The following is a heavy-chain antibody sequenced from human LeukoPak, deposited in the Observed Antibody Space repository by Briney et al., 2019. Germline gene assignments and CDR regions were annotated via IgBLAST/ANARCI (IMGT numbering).Heavy chain of an antibody. V-gene: IGHV3-7*01. J-gene: IGHJ1*01. CDR1: GFLFRTYW. CDR2: IKTDGSEQ. D-gene: IGHD3-3*02. CDR3: ARGADPDAF. Sequence: GGSLRLSCAASGFLFRTYWMTWVRQAPGKGLEWVANIKTDGSEQHYLDSVKGRFHISRYNANNSLSLQMNSLRAEDTAVYYCARGADPDAFWGQGTLVTVSS.